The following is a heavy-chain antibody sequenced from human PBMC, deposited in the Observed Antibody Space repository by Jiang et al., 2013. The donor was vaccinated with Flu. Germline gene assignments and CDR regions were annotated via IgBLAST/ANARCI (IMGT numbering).Heavy chain of an antibody. Sequence: GRSLRLSCVASGFTISAYGMHWVRQAPGKGLEWVAVISYDGSNDYYADSVKGRFTISRDTSKNTLYLQLNSLRTEDTAVYYCATVGADDYWGQGTLVTVSS. CDR1: GFTISAYG. D-gene: IGHD1-26*01. V-gene: IGHV3-30*03. CDR2: ISYDGSND. CDR3: ATVGADDY. J-gene: IGHJ4*02.